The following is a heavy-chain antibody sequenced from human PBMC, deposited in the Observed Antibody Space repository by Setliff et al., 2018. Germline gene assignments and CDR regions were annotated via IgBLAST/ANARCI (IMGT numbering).Heavy chain of an antibody. Sequence: GGSLRLSCAASGFIFDDYAMHWVRQAPGKGLEWVSGIRAGSDNIAYADSVKGRFTISRDNAKNSLYLQLDSLRPDDTAVYYCLVAYTSSWYSSGFDPWGQGTLVTVSS. J-gene: IGHJ5*02. CDR3: LVAYTSSWYSSGFDP. CDR2: IRAGSDNI. V-gene: IGHV3-9*01. CDR1: GFIFDDYA. D-gene: IGHD6-13*01.